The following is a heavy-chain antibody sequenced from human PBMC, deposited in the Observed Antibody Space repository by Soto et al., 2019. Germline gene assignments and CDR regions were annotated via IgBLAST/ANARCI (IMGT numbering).Heavy chain of an antibody. CDR3: ARVDSFMVEGGEWFDP. J-gene: IGHJ5*02. D-gene: IGHD3-10*01. CDR2: FIPIFGTT. V-gene: IGHV1-69*01. CDR1: GGTFNRQA. Sequence: QVQLVQAGAEVKKPGSSVKVSCKASGGTFNRQAFSWVRQAPGQGLEWLGGFIPIFGTTDYSQKFQGRVSITADEATSKAYMELSSLTSDDTAVYYCARVDSFMVEGGEWFDPWGQGTLVTVSS.